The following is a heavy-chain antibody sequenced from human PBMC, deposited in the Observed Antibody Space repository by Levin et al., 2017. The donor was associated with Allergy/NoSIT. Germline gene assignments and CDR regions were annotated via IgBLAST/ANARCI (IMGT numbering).Heavy chain of an antibody. Sequence: LSQTLSLPCAVSGGSVRSSNWWSWVRQPPGKGLEWIGEIYHSGSTNNNPSLRSRLTMSLDKSKNQFSLRLSSVTAADTAVYYCAKGGYYGSGTYTNTPFDSWGQGTLVTVSS. J-gene: IGHJ4*02. CDR2: IYHSGST. CDR1: GGSVRSSNW. V-gene: IGHV4-4*02. CDR3: AKGGYYGSGTYTNTPFDS. D-gene: IGHD3-10*01.